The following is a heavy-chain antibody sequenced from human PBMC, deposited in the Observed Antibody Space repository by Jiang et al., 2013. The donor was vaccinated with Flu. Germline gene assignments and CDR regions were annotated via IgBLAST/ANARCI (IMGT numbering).Heavy chain of an antibody. CDR3: ARILTYYYDSSGYWGPFDI. CDR2: INPNSGGT. J-gene: IGHJ3*02. V-gene: IGHV1-2*04. Sequence: QLVESGAEVKKPGASVKVSCKASGYTFTGYYMHWVRQAPGQGLEWMGWINPNSGGTNYAQKFQGWVTMTRDTSISTAYMELSRLRSDDTAVYYCARILTYYYDSSGYWGPFDIWGQGTMVTVSS. D-gene: IGHD3-22*01. CDR1: GYTFTGYY.